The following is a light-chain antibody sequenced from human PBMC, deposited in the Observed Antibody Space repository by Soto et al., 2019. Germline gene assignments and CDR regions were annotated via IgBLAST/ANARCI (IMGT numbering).Light chain of an antibody. CDR1: GRDVGGYNY. J-gene: IGLJ2*01. CDR2: DVS. Sequence: QSALTQPASVSVSPGQSITISCTGTGRDVGGYNYVSWYQQHPGKAPKVMIYDVSNRPSGVSNRFSGSKSGNTASLTISGLQAEDEADYYCSSYTSASTPLVFGGGTKLTVL. CDR3: SSYTSASTPLV. V-gene: IGLV2-14*01.